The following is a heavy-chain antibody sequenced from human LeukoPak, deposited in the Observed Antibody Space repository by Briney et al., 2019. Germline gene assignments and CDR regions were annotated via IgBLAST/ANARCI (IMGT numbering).Heavy chain of an antibody. CDR2: IIPIFGTA. CDR1: GGTFSSYA. D-gene: IGHD3-10*01. Sequence: ASVKVSCKASGGTFSSYAISWVRQAPGQGLEWMGGIIPIFGTANYAQKFQGRVTITADESTSTAYMELSSLRSGDTAVYYCARGAVLWSRLDYWGQGTLVTVSS. CDR3: ARGAVLWSRLDY. V-gene: IGHV1-69*13. J-gene: IGHJ4*02.